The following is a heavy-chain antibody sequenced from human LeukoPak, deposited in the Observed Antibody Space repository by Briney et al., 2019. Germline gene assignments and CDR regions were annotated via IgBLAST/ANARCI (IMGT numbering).Heavy chain of an antibody. Sequence: TGESLKISCKGSGYSFTNYWIGWVRQMPGKGLEWMGIIYPGDSDTRYSPSFQGQVTISADKSISTAYLQWSSLKASDTAMYYCARQSSFYYGSGDRFDPWGQGTLVTVSS. CDR2: IYPGDSDT. CDR1: GYSFTNYW. D-gene: IGHD3-10*01. V-gene: IGHV5-51*01. J-gene: IGHJ5*02. CDR3: ARQSSFYYGSGDRFDP.